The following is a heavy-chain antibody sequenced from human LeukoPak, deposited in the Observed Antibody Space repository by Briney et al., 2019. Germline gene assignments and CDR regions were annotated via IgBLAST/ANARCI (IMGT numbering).Heavy chain of an antibody. J-gene: IGHJ4*02. CDR1: GFTFSSYS. V-gene: IGHV4-34*01. Sequence: GSLRLSCAASGFTFSSYSMNWVRQAPGKGLEWIGEINHSGSTNYNPSLKSRVTISVDTSKNQLSLKLSSVTAADTAVYYCARTRKQWLDYYFDYWGQGTLVTVSS. CDR3: ARTRKQWLDYYFDY. D-gene: IGHD6-19*01. CDR2: INHSGST.